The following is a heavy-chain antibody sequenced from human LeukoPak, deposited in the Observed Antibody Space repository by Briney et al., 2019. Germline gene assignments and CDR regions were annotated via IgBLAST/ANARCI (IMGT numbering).Heavy chain of an antibody. CDR1: GFTFSSYG. Sequence: PGRSLRLSCAASGFTFSSYGMHWVRQAPGKGLEWVAVISYDGSNKYYADSVKGRFTISRDNSKNTLYLQMNSLRAEDTAVYYCAKGPPYDMLTGYSDYWGQGTLVTVSS. CDR2: ISYDGSNK. V-gene: IGHV3-30*18. D-gene: IGHD3-9*01. J-gene: IGHJ4*02. CDR3: AKGPPYDMLTGYSDY.